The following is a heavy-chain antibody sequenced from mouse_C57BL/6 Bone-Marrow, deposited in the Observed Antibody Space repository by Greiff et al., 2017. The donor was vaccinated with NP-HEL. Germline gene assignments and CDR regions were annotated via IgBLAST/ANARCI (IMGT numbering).Heavy chain of an antibody. J-gene: IGHJ2*01. CDR3: ARRYDFSFDY. Sequence: QVQLKQPGAELVKPGASVKLSCKASGYTFTSYWMHWVKQRPGQGLEWIGMIHPNSGSTNYNEKFKSKATLTVDKSSSTAYMQLSSLTSEDSAVYYCARRYDFSFDYWGQGTTLTVSS. CDR1: GYTFTSYW. D-gene: IGHD2-4*01. V-gene: IGHV1-64*01. CDR2: IHPNSGST.